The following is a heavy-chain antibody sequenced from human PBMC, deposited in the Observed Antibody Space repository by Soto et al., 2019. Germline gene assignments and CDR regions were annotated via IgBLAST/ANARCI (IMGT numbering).Heavy chain of an antibody. CDR2: IYYSGST. J-gene: IGHJ4*02. Sequence: LSLTCTVSGGSISSYYWSWIRQPPGKGLEWIGYIYYSGSTNYNPSLKSRVTISVDTSKNQFSLKLSSVTAADTATYYCARAYYESSGYYYCFYWGQGPLVTASS. CDR3: ARAYYESSGYYYCFY. D-gene: IGHD3-22*01. CDR1: GGSISSYY. V-gene: IGHV4-59*01.